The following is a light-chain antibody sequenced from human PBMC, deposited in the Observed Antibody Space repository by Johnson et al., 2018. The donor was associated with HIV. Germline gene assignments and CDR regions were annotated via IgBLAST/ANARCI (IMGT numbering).Light chain of an antibody. Sequence: QSVLTQPPSVSAAPGQKVTISCSGSSSNIGNNYVSWYQQLPGTAPKLLIYETNKRPSGIPDRLSGSKSGTSATLATTGLQTGDEADYYCGAWDSSLSAGGVFGTGTKVTVL. V-gene: IGLV1-51*02. CDR1: SSNIGNNY. CDR3: GAWDSSLSAGGV. CDR2: ETN. J-gene: IGLJ1*01.